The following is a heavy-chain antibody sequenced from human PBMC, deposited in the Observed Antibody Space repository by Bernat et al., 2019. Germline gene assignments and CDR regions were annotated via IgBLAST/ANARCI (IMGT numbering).Heavy chain of an antibody. D-gene: IGHD2-15*01. J-gene: IGHJ4*02. CDR3: AKGGCSGGSCYSFDY. CDR1: GFTFSSYA. Sequence: EVQLLESGGGLVQPGGSLRLSCAASGFTFSSYAMSWVHQAPGKGLEWVSAISGSGGSTYYADSVKGRFTISRDNSKNTLYLQMNSLRAEDTAVYYCAKGGCSGGSCYSFDYWGQGTLVTVSS. CDR2: ISGSGGST. V-gene: IGHV3-23*01.